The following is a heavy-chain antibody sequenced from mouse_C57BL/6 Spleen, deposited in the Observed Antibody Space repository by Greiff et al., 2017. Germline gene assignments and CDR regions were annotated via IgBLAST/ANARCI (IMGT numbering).Heavy chain of an antibody. V-gene: IGHV1-54*01. CDR1: GYAFTNYL. CDR3: ARSRGATGTFAY. J-gene: IGHJ3*01. Sequence: VQRVESGAELVRPGTSVKVSCKASGYAFTNYLIEWVKQRPGQGLEWIGVINPGSGGTNYNEKFKGKATLTADKSSSTAYMQLSSLTSEDSAVYFCARSRGATGTFAYWGQGTLVTVSA. CDR2: INPGSGGT. D-gene: IGHD4-1*02.